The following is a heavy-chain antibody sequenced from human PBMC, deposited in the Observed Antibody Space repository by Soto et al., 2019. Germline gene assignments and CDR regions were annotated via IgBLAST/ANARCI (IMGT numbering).Heavy chain of an antibody. CDR1: GFTFSSYG. V-gene: IGHV3-33*01. CDR3: ARDSMGSYSSGSGYSGMDV. J-gene: IGHJ6*02. D-gene: IGHD3-10*01. CDR2: IWYDGSNK. Sequence: QVQLVESGGGVVQPGRSLRLSCAASGFTFSSYGMHWVRQAPGKGLEWVAVIWYDGSNKYYADSVKGRFTIFRDNYRRTLYLQMKRMRAEDTAVYYCARDSMGSYSSGSGYSGMDVWGQGTTVTVSS.